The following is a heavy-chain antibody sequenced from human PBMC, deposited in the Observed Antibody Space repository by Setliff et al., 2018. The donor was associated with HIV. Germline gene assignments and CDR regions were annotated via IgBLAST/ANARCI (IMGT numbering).Heavy chain of an antibody. J-gene: IGHJ4*02. CDR2: VSSRGDT. CDR1: GGSISSYY. V-gene: IGHV4-4*07. Sequence: VSGGSISSYYWSWIRQPAGKGLEWIGRVSSRGDTNYNPSLKSRVTISVDTSKNHFSLKLRSVTAADTAVYYCAQLGMVDDFDYWGQGTLVTVSS. D-gene: IGHD1-1*01. CDR3: AQLGMVDDFDY.